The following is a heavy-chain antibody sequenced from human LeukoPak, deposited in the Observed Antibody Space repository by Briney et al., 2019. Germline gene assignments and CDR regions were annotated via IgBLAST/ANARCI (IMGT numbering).Heavy chain of an antibody. V-gene: IGHV3-23*01. J-gene: IGHJ4*02. CDR2: ISGSGGST. CDR3: AKLGTSSGWYSYFDY. Sequence: GGSLRLSCVASGLTFSNYWMHWIRQAPGKGLEWVSAISGSGGSTYYADSVKGRFTISRDNSKNTLYLQMNSLRAEDTAVYYCAKLGTSSGWYSYFDYWGQGTLVTVSS. D-gene: IGHD6-19*01. CDR1: GLTFSNYW.